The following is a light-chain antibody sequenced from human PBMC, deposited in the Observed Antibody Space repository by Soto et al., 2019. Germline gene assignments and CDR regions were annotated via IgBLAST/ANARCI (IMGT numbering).Light chain of an antibody. CDR3: SSYTTSSTYV. J-gene: IGLJ1*01. CDR1: SSVVGCYNY. Sequence: QSVRNQAASGSGLAREWSTISNTGTSSVVGCYNYVSWYQQHPGTAPKLMISDVSNRPSGVSNRFSGSKSGNTASLTISGLQTEDEADYYCSSYTTSSTYVLGTGTKVTAL. CDR2: DVS. V-gene: IGLV2-14*01.